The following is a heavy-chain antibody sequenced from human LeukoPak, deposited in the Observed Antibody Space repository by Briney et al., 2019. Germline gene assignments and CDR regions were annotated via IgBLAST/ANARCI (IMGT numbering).Heavy chain of an antibody. J-gene: IGHJ4*02. V-gene: IGHV4-39*01. CDR2: IYSSGST. CDR3: ARRPAGHEGAGYSSVDY. D-gene: IGHD3-9*01. CDR1: GGSISKSWYF. Sequence: SETLSLTCSDSGGSISKSWYFWVWIRQPPGKGLEWIGSIYSSGSTYYNPSFKSRVTISVDTSKNKFSLKLSSVTAADTAVYYCARRPAGHEGAGYSSVDYWGQGTLVTVSS.